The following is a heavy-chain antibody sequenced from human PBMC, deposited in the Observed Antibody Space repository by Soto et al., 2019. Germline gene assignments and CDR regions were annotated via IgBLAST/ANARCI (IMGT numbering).Heavy chain of an antibody. CDR3: ARIPRSLYGSGLYYYYYYMDV. Sequence: SETLSLTCTVSGGSISSSSYYWGWIRQPPGKGLEWIGSIYYSGSTYYNPSLKSRVTISVDTSKNQFSLKLSSVTAADTAVYYCARIPRSLYGSGLYYYYYYMDVWGKGTTVTVSS. V-gene: IGHV4-39*01. D-gene: IGHD3-10*01. CDR2: IYYSGST. J-gene: IGHJ6*03. CDR1: GGSISSSSYY.